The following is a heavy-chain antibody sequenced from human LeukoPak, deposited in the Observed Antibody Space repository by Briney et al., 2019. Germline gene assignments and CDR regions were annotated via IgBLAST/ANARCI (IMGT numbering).Heavy chain of an antibody. D-gene: IGHD5-18*01. V-gene: IGHV1-18*01. J-gene: IGHJ6*02. CDR3: ARWIQLWLRSFYYYYGMDV. CDR2: ISAYNGNT. CDR1: GYTFTSYG. Sequence: ASVKVSCKASGYTFTSYGISWVRQAPGQGLEWMGWISAYNGNTNYAQKLQGRVTMTTYTSTSTAYMELRSLRSDDTAVYYCARWIQLWLRSFYYYYGMDVWGQGTTVTVSS.